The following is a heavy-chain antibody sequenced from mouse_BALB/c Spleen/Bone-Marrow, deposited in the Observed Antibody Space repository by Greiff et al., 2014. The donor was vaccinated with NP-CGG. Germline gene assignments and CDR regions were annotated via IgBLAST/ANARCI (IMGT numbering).Heavy chain of an antibody. CDR1: GYTLTSYW. J-gene: IGHJ2*01. CDR3: TNHYFDY. V-gene: IGHV1S22*01. CDR2: IYPGSGST. Sequence: KQSGSELVRPGASVKLSCKASGYTLTSYWMHWVKQRPGQGLEWIGNIYPGSGSTNYDEKFKSKATLTVDTSSSTAYMQLSSLTSEDSAVYYCTNHYFDYWGQGTTLTVSS.